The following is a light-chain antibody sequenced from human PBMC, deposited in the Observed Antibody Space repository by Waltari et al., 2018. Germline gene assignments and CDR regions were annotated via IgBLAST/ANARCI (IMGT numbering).Light chain of an antibody. CDR3: AAWDDSLDVWV. J-gene: IGLJ3*02. V-gene: IGLV1-44*01. Sequence: QSVLTQPPSASGPPGQRVSFSCSGTSSNIGSNSVTRYQHLPGTAPKLLIHTNNQRPSGVPDRFSGSKSGTSASLAISGLRSEDEADYFCAAWDDSLDVWVFGGGTKLTVL. CDR1: SSNIGSNS. CDR2: TNN.